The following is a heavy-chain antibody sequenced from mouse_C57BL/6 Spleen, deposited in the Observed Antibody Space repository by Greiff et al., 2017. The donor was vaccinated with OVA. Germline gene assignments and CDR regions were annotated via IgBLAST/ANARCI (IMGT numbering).Heavy chain of an antibody. CDR3: ARYMGDSYCDY. V-gene: IGHV7-3*01. Sequence: EVMLVESGGGLVQPGGSLSLSCAASGFTFTDYYMSWVRQPPGKALEWLGFIRNKANGYTTEYSASVKGRFTISRDNSQSILYLQMNALRAEDSATYYCARYMGDSYCDYWGQGTTLTVSS. CDR2: IRNKANGYTT. J-gene: IGHJ2*01. CDR1: GFTFTDYY. D-gene: IGHD4-1*01.